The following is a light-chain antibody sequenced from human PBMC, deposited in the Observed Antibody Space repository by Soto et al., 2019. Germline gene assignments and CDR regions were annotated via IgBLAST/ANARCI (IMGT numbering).Light chain of an antibody. CDR3: QQYKNWPPIT. J-gene: IGKJ5*01. CDR2: GAS. Sequence: EIVMTQSPATLSVSPGERATLSCRASQSVGSSLAWYQQEPGQAPRLLIYGASTRATGIPARFSGSVSGTEFTLTISSLQSEDFAVYFCQQYKNWPPITFGQGTRLEIK. V-gene: IGKV3-15*01. CDR1: QSVGSS.